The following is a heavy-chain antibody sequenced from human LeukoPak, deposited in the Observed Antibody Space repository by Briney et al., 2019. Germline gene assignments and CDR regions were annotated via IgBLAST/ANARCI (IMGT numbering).Heavy chain of an antibody. CDR2: IYYSGST. D-gene: IGHD5-18*01. V-gene: IGHV4-59*01. Sequence: SETLSLTCTVSGGSISSYYWSWIRQPPGKGLEWIGYIYYSGSTNYNPSLKSRVTISVDTSKNQFSLKLSSVTAADTAVYYCARTNVDTAMPLDYWGQGTLVTVSS. CDR3: ARTNVDTAMPLDY. CDR1: GGSISSYY. J-gene: IGHJ4*02.